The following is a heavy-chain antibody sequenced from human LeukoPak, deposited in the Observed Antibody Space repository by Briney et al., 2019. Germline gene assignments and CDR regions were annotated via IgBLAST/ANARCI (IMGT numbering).Heavy chain of an antibody. V-gene: IGHV3-21*01. D-gene: IGHD3-10*01. J-gene: IGHJ3*02. CDR1: GFTFSSYS. CDR3: AGALRTMVRGVEDAFDI. CDR2: ISSSSSYI. Sequence: GGSLRLSCAGSGFTFSSYSMNWVRQAPGKGLEWVSSISSSSSYIYYADSVKGRFTISRDNAKNSLYLQMNSLRAEDTAVYYCAGALRTMVRGVEDAFDIWGQGTMVTVSS.